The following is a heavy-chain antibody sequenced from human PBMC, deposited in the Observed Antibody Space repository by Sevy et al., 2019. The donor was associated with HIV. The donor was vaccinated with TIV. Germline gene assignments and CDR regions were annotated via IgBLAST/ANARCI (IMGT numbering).Heavy chain of an antibody. J-gene: IGHJ3*02. CDR2: IYPGDSDT. CDR1: GYSFTSYW. CDR3: ARHRPADDAFDI. V-gene: IGHV5-51*01. Sequence: GESLKISCKGSGYSFTSYWIGWVRQMPGKGLEWMGIIYPGDSDTRYSPSFQGQVPISADKSIGTAYLQWSSRKASDTAMYYCARHRPADDAFDIWGQGTMVTVSS.